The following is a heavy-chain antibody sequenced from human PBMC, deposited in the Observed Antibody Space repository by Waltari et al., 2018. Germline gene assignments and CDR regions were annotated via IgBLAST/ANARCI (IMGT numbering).Heavy chain of an antibody. J-gene: IGHJ5*02. CDR3: TKEIVAGWYHIEH. Sequence: EVVLVESGGGSIQPGESLRLSGEASGFAFSSFPMSWIRQAPGKGLEWVASLSHKGDTAYYPDSVKGRFTISRDNSKSTLYLTMNSLTDDDTAVYYCTKEIVAGWYHIEHWGQGTLVTVSS. D-gene: IGHD6-19*01. CDR1: GFAFSSFP. V-gene: IGHV3-23*04. CDR2: LSHKGDTA.